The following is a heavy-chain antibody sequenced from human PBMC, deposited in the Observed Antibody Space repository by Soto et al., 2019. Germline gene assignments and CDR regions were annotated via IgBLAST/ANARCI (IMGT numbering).Heavy chain of an antibody. D-gene: IGHD3-10*01. CDR2: IYHSGNT. CDR1: GASIITDNW. J-gene: IGHJ4*02. CDR3: ARASASSKLRGVVIN. V-gene: IGHV4-4*02. Sequence: QVQLQESGPGLVKPSGTLSLPCALSGASIITDNWWSWVRKPPGKEMEWIGEIYHSGNTNFNPSVKSPGTISVDTSKNQSSLTVSSVTAADTAIYYCARASASSKLRGVVINWGQGTLVTVSS.